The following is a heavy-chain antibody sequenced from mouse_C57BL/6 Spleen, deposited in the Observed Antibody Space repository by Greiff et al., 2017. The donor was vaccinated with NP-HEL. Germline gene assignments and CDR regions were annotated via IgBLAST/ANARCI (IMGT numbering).Heavy chain of an antibody. V-gene: IGHV1-81*01. CDR1: GYTFTSYG. Sequence: QVQLKQSGAELARPGASVKLSCKASGYTFTSYGISWVKQRTGQGLEWIGEIYPRSGNTYYNEKFKGKATLTADKSSSTAYMELRSLTSEDSAVYFCAPYYYGPWFAYWGQGTLVTVSA. CDR3: APYYYGPWFAY. J-gene: IGHJ3*01. CDR2: IYPRSGNT. D-gene: IGHD1-1*01.